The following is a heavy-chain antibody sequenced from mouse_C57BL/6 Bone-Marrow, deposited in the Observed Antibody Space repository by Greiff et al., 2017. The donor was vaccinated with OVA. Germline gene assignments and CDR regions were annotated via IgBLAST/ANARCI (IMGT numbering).Heavy chain of an antibody. CDR3: APHYYGSLQDWYFDV. V-gene: IGHV15-2*01. D-gene: IGHD1-1*01. J-gene: IGHJ1*03. CDR2: ILPSIGRT. Sequence: QVQLQQSGSELRSPGSSVKLSCKDFDSEVFPIAYMSWVRQKPGHGFEWIGGILPSIGRTIYGEKFEDKATLDADTLSNTAYLELNSLTSEDSAIYYCAPHYYGSLQDWYFDVWGTGTTVTVSS. CDR1: DSEVFPIAY.